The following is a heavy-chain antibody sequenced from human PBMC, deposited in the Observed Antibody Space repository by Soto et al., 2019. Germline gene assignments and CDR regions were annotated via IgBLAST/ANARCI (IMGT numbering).Heavy chain of an antibody. V-gene: IGHV4-59*02. CDR1: GDSVTSHY. CDR2: MFYSGST. Sequence: PSETLSLTCSFSGDSVTSHYLTWIRQSPEKGLEWFGYMFYSGSTRYSPSLNSRVSISIDTSKNLFSLNVSSVTAADTAVYYCARVSSVTKLDYWGHGTLVTVSS. J-gene: IGHJ4*01. D-gene: IGHD4-17*01. CDR3: ARVSSVTKLDY.